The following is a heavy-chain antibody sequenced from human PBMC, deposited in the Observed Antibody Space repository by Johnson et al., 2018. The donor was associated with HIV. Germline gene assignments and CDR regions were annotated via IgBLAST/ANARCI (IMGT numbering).Heavy chain of an antibody. D-gene: IGHD3/OR15-3a*01. J-gene: IGHJ3*02. Sequence: QVQVVESGGGVVQPGRSLRLSCAASGFTFSSHGMHWVRQAPGKGLEWVAVISYDGRSEYHADSVRGRFTISRDNSKNTLYLLMNSLRPEDTAVYYCARYRIRISGLVTTLSPDAFDMWGQGTMVSVSS. CDR2: ISYDGRSE. CDR1: GFTFSSHG. V-gene: IGHV3-30*04. CDR3: ARYRIRISGLVTTLSPDAFDM.